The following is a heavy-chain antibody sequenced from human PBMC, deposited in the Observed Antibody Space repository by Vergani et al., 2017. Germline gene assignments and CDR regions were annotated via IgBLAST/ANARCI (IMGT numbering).Heavy chain of an antibody. J-gene: IGHJ4*02. CDR1: GYTFTGYY. D-gene: IGHD3-22*01. V-gene: IGHV1-46*03. CDR2: INPSGGST. CDR3: TRGWYYDSIAYWAY. Sequence: QVQLVQSGAEVKKPGASVKVSCKASGYTFTGYYIHWVRQAPGQGLEWMGIINPSGGSTTYAQQFQGRLTMTRDTSTSTVYMDLSNLRSEDTAVYYCTRGWYYDSIAYWAYWGQGALVTVSS.